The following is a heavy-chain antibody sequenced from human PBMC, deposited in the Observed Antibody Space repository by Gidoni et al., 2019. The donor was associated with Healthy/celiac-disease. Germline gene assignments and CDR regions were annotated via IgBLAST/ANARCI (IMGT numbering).Heavy chain of an antibody. J-gene: IGHJ3*02. CDR3: AREGSIVVGDAFDI. Sequence: QVQLQESGPGLVKPSQTLSLTCTVSGGSISSGSYSWSWIRQPAGKGLEWIGRIYTSGSTNYNPSLKSRVTISVDTSKNQFSLKLSSVTAADTAVYYCAREGSIVVGDAFDIWGQGTMVTVSS. CDR2: IYTSGST. V-gene: IGHV4-61*02. CDR1: GGSISSGSYS. D-gene: IGHD1-26*01.